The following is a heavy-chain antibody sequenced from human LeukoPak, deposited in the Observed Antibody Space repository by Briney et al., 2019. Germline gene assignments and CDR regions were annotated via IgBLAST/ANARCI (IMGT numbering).Heavy chain of an antibody. CDR1: GYTLTELS. CDR2: FDPEDGET. J-gene: IGHJ4*02. CDR3: ATGLEWWTNFDY. D-gene: IGHD2-15*01. V-gene: IGHV1-24*01. Sequence: ASVKVSCKVSGYTLTELSMHWVRQAPGKGLEWMGGFDPEDGETIYAQKFQGRVTMTEDTSTDTAYMELSSLRSEDTAVYYCATGLEWWTNFDYWGQGTLVTVSP.